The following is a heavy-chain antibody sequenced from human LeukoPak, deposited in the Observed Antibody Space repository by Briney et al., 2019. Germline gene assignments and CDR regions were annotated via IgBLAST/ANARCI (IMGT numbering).Heavy chain of an antibody. J-gene: IGHJ4*02. CDR3: TRGDHVAFSFDY. D-gene: IGHD2-15*01. Sequence: SVKGRFTISRHHSNNTLYLQMTSLRAEDKAVYYCTRGDHVAFSFDYWGQGTLVTVSS. V-gene: IGHV3-53*04.